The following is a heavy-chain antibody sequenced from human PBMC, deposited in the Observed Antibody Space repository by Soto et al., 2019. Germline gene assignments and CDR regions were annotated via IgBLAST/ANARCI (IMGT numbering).Heavy chain of an antibody. CDR3: VRGDTFYSEWYFQY. V-gene: IGHV1-18*01. CDR1: GFTFKGYY. Sequence: QIQLVQSGAEVKKPGASVKVSCKTSGFTFKGYYIYWVRQAPGQGLELMGWISTYNAITQYTESLQDRVTMTIETSASTAHLELSILTSDHTAFYFWVRGDTFYSEWYFQYWGQGTLVIVSS. CDR2: ISTYNAIT. D-gene: IGHD3-16*01. J-gene: IGHJ4*02.